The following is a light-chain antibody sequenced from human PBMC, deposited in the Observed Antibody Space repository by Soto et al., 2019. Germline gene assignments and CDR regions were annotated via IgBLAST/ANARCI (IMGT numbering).Light chain of an antibody. CDR3: QQYNNWPYT. V-gene: IGKV3-15*01. CDR1: QSVSSN. CDR2: GAS. J-gene: IGKJ2*01. Sequence: EIVMTQSPATLSVSPGERATLSCRTSQSVSSNLAWYRQKPGQAPRLLIYGASTRATGIPARFSGSGSGTEFTLTISSLQSGDFAVYYCQQYNNWPYTFGQGTKLEIK.